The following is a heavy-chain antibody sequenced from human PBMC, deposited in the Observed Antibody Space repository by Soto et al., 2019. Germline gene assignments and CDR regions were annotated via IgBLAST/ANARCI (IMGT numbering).Heavy chain of an antibody. D-gene: IGHD6-6*01. CDR2: IVPLFGTT. J-gene: IGHJ3*02. V-gene: IGHV1-69*01. CDR1: GGTLSSYT. Sequence: QVQLVQSGAEVKKPGSSVKVSCKASGGTLSSYTFSWVRQAPGQGLEWMGGIVPLFGTTNDAKIFQGRVTISADESTSTVYMELSSLRSEDSAMYYCARDADVTSTRPRGTFDIWGQGTVITVSS. CDR3: ARDADVTSTRPRGTFDI.